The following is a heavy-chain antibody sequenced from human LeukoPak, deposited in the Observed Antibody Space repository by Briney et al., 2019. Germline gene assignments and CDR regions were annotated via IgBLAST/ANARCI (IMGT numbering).Heavy chain of an antibody. D-gene: IGHD4-23*01. CDR3: ARHPFIYGGNSNFDY. V-gene: IGHV4-39*01. CDR1: GGSISSSSYY. CDR2: IYYSGST. Sequence: SETLSLTCPVSGGSISSSSYYWGWLRQPPGKGLEWIGSIYYSGSTYYNPSLKSRVTISVDTSKNQFSLKLSSVTAADTAVYYCARHPFIYGGNSNFDYWGQGTLVTVSS. J-gene: IGHJ4*02.